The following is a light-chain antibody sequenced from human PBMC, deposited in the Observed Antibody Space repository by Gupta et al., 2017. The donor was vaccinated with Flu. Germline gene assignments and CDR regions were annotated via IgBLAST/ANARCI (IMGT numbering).Light chain of an antibody. CDR2: VAS. V-gene: IGKV3D-15*01. Sequence: ETVLTQSPLTLSASPAERVTLSCRASKNVGRNLVWYQQKPGRAPRLLIFVASTRAADVPARFSGSGSGTDFTLTIDGLQSEDFVFYFCQQYTKWPISFGGGTTVDIK. CDR1: KNVGRN. CDR3: QQYTKWPIS. J-gene: IGKJ4*01.